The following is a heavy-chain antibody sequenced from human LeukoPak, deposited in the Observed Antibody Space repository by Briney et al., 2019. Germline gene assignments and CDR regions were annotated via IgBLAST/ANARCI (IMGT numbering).Heavy chain of an antibody. V-gene: IGHV3-30*04. D-gene: IGHD3-10*01. CDR2: ISYDGSNK. Sequence: GGSLRLSCAASGFTFSNYAMHWVRQAPGKGLEWVAVISYDGSNKYYADSVKGRFTIPRDNSKNTLYLQMNSLRAEDTAVYYCAKDYGSGSYYNPPDYWGQGTLVTVSS. CDR3: AKDYGSGSYYNPPDY. J-gene: IGHJ4*02. CDR1: GFTFSNYA.